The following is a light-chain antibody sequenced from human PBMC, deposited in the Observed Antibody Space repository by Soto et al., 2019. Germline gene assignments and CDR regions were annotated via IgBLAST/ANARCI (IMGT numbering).Light chain of an antibody. CDR1: QSISSIY. J-gene: IGKJ1*01. V-gene: IGKV3-20*01. CDR3: QQYGSSPGT. Sequence: VLTQSPGTLSLSPGERATLSCRASQSISSIYLAWYQQKPGQTPRLLIYGASTRATVTPDRFSGSGSGTDYTLTISRLEPEDFAVYYCQQYGSSPGTFGQGTKVEIK. CDR2: GAS.